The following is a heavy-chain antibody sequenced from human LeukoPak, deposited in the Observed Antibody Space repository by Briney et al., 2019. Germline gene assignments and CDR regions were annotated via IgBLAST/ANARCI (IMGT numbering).Heavy chain of an antibody. Sequence: PGGSLRLSCVGSGFTSIAYALTWARQAPGKGLERVSGISGGGVTTYYADSVKGRFTISRDSSKNTLYLQMNSLRADDTAIYYCARNQQLGGHSYYYYGMDVWGQGTTVTVSS. CDR3: ARNQQLGGHSYYYYGMDV. CDR1: GFTSIAYA. D-gene: IGHD3-16*01. V-gene: IGHV3-23*01. J-gene: IGHJ6*02. CDR2: ISGGGVTT.